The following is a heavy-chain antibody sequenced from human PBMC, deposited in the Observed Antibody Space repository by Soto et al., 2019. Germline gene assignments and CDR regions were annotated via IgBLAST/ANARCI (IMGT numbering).Heavy chain of an antibody. CDR3: ATWHLREHAYDI. CDR1: GFTVSGKKY. Sequence: VGSLRLSCAAFGFTVSGKKYVAWVRQAPEKGLEWVSALYDLDGTYYADSVKGRFTTSSDSSRTTVYLQMNDLRPDDTAVYSCATWHLREHAYDIWGQGTTVTVSS. CDR2: LYDLDGT. V-gene: IGHV3-53*01. J-gene: IGHJ3*02. D-gene: IGHD3-10*01.